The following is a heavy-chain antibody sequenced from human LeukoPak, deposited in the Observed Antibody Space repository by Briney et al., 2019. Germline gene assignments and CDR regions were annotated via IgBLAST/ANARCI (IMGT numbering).Heavy chain of an antibody. CDR3: ARDHHSSGWLNRKAPSDY. Sequence: ASVKVSCKASGYTFTSYGISWVRQAPGQGLEWMGWISAYNGNTNYAQKLQGRVTMTTDTSTSTAYMELRSLRSDDTAVYYCARDHHSSGWLNRKAPSDYWGQGTLVTVSS. CDR1: GYTFTSYG. J-gene: IGHJ4*02. D-gene: IGHD6-19*01. CDR2: ISAYNGNT. V-gene: IGHV1-18*01.